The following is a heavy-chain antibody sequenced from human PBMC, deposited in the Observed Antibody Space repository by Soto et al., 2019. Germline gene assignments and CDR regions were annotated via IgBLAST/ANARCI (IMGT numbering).Heavy chain of an antibody. CDR1: GFSFSNYA. CDR2: LSGNSGST. Sequence: PGGSLRLSCAASGFSFSNYAMSWVRQAPGKGLEWLSSLSGNSGSTYYPDSVKGRFTISRDNSKNTLYLQMDSLRAEDTALYYCAKESLVVSGAQGFFDYWGQGTLVTVSS. CDR3: AKESLVVSGAQGFFDY. V-gene: IGHV3-23*01. J-gene: IGHJ4*02. D-gene: IGHD2-8*02.